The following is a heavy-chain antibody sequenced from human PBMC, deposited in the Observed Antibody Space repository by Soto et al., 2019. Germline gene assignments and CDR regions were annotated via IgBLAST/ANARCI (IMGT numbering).Heavy chain of an antibody. V-gene: IGHV4-59*01. CDR3: ARGLRRQLLNWFDP. CDR2: IHYIGST. Sequence: SETLSLTCTVSGGSISSYYWSWIRQPPGKGLEWIGYIHYIGSTNYNPSLKSRVTISVDTSKNQFSLKLSSVTAADTAVYYCARGLRRQLLNWFDPWGQGTLVTVSS. D-gene: IGHD2-2*01. CDR1: GGSISSYY. J-gene: IGHJ5*02.